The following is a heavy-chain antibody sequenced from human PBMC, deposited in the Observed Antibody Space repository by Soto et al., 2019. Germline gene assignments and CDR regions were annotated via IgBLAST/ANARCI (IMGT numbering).Heavy chain of an antibody. D-gene: IGHD2-21*02. Sequence: SETLSLTCTVSGDSIGGVGYWSWIRQFPGRGLEWIGCISSSGSTYYNPALNNRISLSLDTSQNQFSLKLLSVTAADTAIYYCARSGVTGIVIPSHWFDPWGQGTQVTVSS. CDR2: ISSSGST. J-gene: IGHJ5*02. CDR3: ARSGVTGIVIPSHWFDP. CDR1: GDSIGGVGY. V-gene: IGHV4-31*03.